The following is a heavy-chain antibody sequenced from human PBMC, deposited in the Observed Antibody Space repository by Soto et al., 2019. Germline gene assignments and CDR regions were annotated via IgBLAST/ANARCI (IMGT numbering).Heavy chain of an antibody. Sequence: GGSLRLSCAASGFTFSSYAMHWVRQAPGKGLEWVAVISYDGSNKYYADSVKGRFTISRDNSKNTLYLQMNSLRAEDTAVYYCASDSIRVFGVVLSYYYYGMDVWGQENTVTVSS. J-gene: IGHJ6*02. D-gene: IGHD3-3*01. CDR1: GFTFSSYA. V-gene: IGHV3-30-3*01. CDR3: ASDSIRVFGVVLSYYYYGMDV. CDR2: ISYDGSNK.